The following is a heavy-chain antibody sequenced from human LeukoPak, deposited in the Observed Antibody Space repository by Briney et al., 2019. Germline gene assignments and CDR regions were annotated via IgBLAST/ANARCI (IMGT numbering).Heavy chain of an antibody. CDR2: ITASGTAM. CDR1: GFTFSSYS. D-gene: IGHD3-3*01. CDR3: ARVSHDFWSGYSYFDY. J-gene: IGHJ4*02. V-gene: IGHV3-48*04. Sequence: GGSLRLSCAASGFTFSSYSMNWVRQAPGKGLEWVSHITASGTAMFYADSVKGRFTISRDNAKNSLYLQMNSLRAEDTAVYYCARVSHDFWSGYSYFDYWGQGTLVTVSS.